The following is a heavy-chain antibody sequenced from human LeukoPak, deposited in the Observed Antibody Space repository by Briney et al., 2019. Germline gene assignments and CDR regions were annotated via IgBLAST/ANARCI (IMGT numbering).Heavy chain of an antibody. D-gene: IGHD6-13*01. J-gene: IGHJ3*02. CDR2: IYTSGST. V-gene: IGHV4-61*02. Sequence: SETLSLTCTVSGGSISSGSYYWSWIRQPAGKGLEWIGRIYTSGSTNYNPSLKSRVTISVDTSKNQFSLKLSSATAADTAVYYCATRRTAAGKTGYAFDIWGQGTMVTVSS. CDR3: ATRRTAAGKTGYAFDI. CDR1: GGSISSGSYY.